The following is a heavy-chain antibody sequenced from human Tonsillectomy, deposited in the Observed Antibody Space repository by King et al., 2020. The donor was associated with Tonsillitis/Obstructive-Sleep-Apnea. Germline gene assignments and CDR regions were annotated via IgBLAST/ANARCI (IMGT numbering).Heavy chain of an antibody. CDR2: IKRETDGGTT. Sequence: VQLVESGGGLVKPGGSLRLSCAASRFTISNAWMNWVRQAPGKGLEWVGRIKRETDGGTTDYAAPVKGRFTISRDDSRNTVYLQMNSLKTEDTAVYYCNTEYWGDYGGMDVWGQGTTVTVSS. CDR1: RFTISNAW. D-gene: IGHD2-21*01. CDR3: NTEYWGDYGGMDV. J-gene: IGHJ6*02. V-gene: IGHV3-15*07.